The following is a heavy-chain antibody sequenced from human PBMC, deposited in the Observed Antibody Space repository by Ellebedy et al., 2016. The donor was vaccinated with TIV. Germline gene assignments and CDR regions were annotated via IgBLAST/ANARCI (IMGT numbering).Heavy chain of an antibody. CDR3: AKWGGGHDGVGVPGTIDY. D-gene: IGHD1-1*01. J-gene: IGHJ4*02. CDR1: GFIVSANY. Sequence: GESLKISCAASGFIVSANYMSWVRQAPGKGLEWISVIYIGGTILYADSVKGRFTISKDNTKNTVYLQMNSLKAEDTAGYYCAKWGGGHDGVGVPGTIDYWGQGTLVTVSS. V-gene: IGHV3-66*01. CDR2: IYIGGTI.